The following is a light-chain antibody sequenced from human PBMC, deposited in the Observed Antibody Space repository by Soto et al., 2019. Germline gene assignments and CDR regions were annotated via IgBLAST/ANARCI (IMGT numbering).Light chain of an antibody. CDR2: DAS. J-gene: IGKJ2*01. CDR1: QSVSSY. Sequence: EIVLTQSPSTLSLSPGERATLSCRASQSVSSYLACYQQKPGQAPRLLIYDASNRATGIPARFSGSGSGTAFTLTISSLDHEDFAVYYCQQRTTWPPYTFGQGNTLQIK. V-gene: IGKV3-11*01. CDR3: QQRTTWPPYT.